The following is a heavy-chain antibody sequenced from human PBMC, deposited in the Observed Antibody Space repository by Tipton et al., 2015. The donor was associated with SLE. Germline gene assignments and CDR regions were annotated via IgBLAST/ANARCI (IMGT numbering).Heavy chain of an antibody. CDR2: VFYSGIT. V-gene: IGHV4-39*07. J-gene: IGHJ6*02. CDR3: ARGTGIFGVVDYYYYGMDV. D-gene: IGHD3-3*01. CDR1: GGSITTNDYF. Sequence: LRLSCTVSGGSITTNDYFWAWIRQPPGKGLEWVGSVFYSGITYYNESLKSRVTISGDTSKNQFSLELRSVTAADTAVYYCARGTGIFGVVDYYYYGMDVWGQGTTVTVSS.